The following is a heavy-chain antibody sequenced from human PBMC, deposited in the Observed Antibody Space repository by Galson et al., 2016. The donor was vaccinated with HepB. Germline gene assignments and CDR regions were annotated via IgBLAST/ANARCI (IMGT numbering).Heavy chain of an antibody. D-gene: IGHD6-25*01. V-gene: IGHV3-30*04. CDR1: GFTFSDYT. CDR2: ISEDGTQK. J-gene: IGHJ4*02. CDR3: ARSVSSAWHTFDS. Sequence: SLRLSCAASGFTFSDYTMHWIRQAPGQAPGEGPEWVAVISEDGTQKYLADSVKGRFTISRDNSRSILYLQMNSLRREDTAIYYCARSVSSAWHTFDSWGQGTLVPVSS.